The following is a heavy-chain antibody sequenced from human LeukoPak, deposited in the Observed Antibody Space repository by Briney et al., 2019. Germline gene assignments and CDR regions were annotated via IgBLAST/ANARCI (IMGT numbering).Heavy chain of an antibody. CDR2: INSDGSST. J-gene: IGHJ3*02. Sequence: GGSLRLSCAASGFTFSSYWMHWVRRAPGKGLVWVSRINSDGSSTSYADSVKGRFTISRENAKHTLYLQMNSLRAEDTAVYYCARGDYDFWSGHDAFDIWGQGTMVTVSS. CDR1: GFTFSSYW. V-gene: IGHV3-74*01. D-gene: IGHD3-3*01. CDR3: ARGDYDFWSGHDAFDI.